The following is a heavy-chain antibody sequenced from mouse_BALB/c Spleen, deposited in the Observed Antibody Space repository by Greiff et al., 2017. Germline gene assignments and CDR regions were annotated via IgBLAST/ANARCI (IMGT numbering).Heavy chain of an antibody. V-gene: IGHV14-3*02. CDR3: ATFTTVAY. Sequence: VQLQQSGAELVKPGASVKLSCTASGFNIKDTYMHWVKQRPEQGLEWIGRIDPANGNTKYDPKFQGKATITADTSSNTAYLQLSSLTSEDTAVDYCATFTTVAYWGQGTLVTVAA. CDR2: IDPANGNT. J-gene: IGHJ3*01. CDR1: GFNIKDTY. D-gene: IGHD1-1*01.